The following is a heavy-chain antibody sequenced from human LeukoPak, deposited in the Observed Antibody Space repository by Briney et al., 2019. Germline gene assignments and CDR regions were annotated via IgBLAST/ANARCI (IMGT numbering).Heavy chain of an antibody. CDR2: ISGSGGST. J-gene: IGHJ4*02. Sequence: GGSLRLSCAASGFTFSSYAMGWVRQAPGKGLEWVSAISGSGGSTYYADSVKGRFTISRDNSKNTLYLQMNSLRAEDTAVYYCAKGRYYDILTGIFDYWGQGTLVTVSS. V-gene: IGHV3-23*01. D-gene: IGHD3-9*01. CDR1: GFTFSSYA. CDR3: AKGRYYDILTGIFDY.